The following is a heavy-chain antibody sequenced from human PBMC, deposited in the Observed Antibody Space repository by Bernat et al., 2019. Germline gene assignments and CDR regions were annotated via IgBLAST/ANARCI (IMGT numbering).Heavy chain of an antibody. Sequence: QVQLVQSGAEVKKPGSSVKVSCKASGGTFSSYAISWVRQAPGQGLEWMGGIIPIFGTANYAQKFQGRVTITADKSTSTAYMEMSSLRSEDTAVYSCAIGGGNCTGGVCSPLDYWGQGTLVTVSS. D-gene: IGHD2-8*02. CDR2: IIPIFGTA. V-gene: IGHV1-69*06. CDR3: AIGGGNCTGGVCSPLDY. J-gene: IGHJ4*02. CDR1: GGTFSSYA.